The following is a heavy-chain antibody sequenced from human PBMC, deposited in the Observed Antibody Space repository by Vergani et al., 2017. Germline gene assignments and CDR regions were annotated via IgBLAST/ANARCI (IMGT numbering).Heavy chain of an antibody. V-gene: IGHV3-23*01. Sequence: EVQLLESGGGLVQPGGSLRLSCAASGVTFSSYAMSWVRQAPGKGLEWVSAISGSGGSTYYADSVKGRFTISRDNSKNTLYLQMNSLRAEDTAVYYCASGGYYSGSYFDYWGQGTLVTVSS. D-gene: IGHD3-3*01. J-gene: IGHJ4*02. CDR3: ASGGYYSGSYFDY. CDR1: GVTFSSYA. CDR2: ISGSGGST.